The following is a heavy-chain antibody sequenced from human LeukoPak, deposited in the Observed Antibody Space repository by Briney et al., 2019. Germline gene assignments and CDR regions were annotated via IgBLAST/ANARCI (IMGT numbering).Heavy chain of an antibody. J-gene: IGHJ4*02. Sequence: GGSLRLSCAASGFTFNRHGMHWVRQAPGKGLEWVSIIYSRGSTYYADSVKGRFTISRDNSKNTLYLQMNSLRAEDTAVYYCAGSITMLRGVISAYDYWGQGTLVTVSS. D-gene: IGHD3-10*01. CDR1: GFTFNRHG. CDR2: IYSRGST. CDR3: AGSITMLRGVISAYDY. V-gene: IGHV3-53*01.